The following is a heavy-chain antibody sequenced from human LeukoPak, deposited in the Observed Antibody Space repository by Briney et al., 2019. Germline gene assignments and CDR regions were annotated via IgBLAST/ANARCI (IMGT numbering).Heavy chain of an antibody. CDR1: GGSFSGYY. CDR3: ARRHYDFWSGSPQPYDY. CDR2: INHSGST. Sequence: PSETLSLTCAVYGGSFSGYYWSWIRQPPGKGPEWIGEINHSGSTNYNPSLKSRVTISVDTSKNQFSLKLSSVTAADTAVYYCARRHYDFWSGSPQPYDYWGQGTLVTVSS. J-gene: IGHJ4*02. V-gene: IGHV4-34*01. D-gene: IGHD3-3*01.